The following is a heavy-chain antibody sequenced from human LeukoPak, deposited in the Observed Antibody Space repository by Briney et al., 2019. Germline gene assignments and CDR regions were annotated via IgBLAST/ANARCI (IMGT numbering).Heavy chain of an antibody. J-gene: IGHJ4*02. CDR1: GFTVSSNY. Sequence: GGSLRLSCAASGFTVSSNYMSWVRQALGKGLEWVSVIYSGGSTYYADSVKGRFTISRDNSKNTLYLQMNSLRAEDTAVYYCARAHSSGWYWFYFDYWGQGTLVTVSS. D-gene: IGHD6-19*01. V-gene: IGHV3-53*01. CDR3: ARAHSSGWYWFYFDY. CDR2: IYSGGST.